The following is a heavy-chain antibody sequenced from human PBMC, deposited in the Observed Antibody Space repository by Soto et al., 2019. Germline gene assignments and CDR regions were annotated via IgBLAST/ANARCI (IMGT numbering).Heavy chain of an antibody. V-gene: IGHV3-23*01. D-gene: IGHD2-2*01. J-gene: IGHJ4*02. CDR2: TSGSGGDV. CDR3: ARGGIVVVPAAIDY. CDR1: GFTFSSYA. Sequence: EVQLLESGGGLVQPGGSLRLSCAASGFTFSSYAMSWVRQAPGKGLEWVSSTSGSGGDVYHAGSVKGRFTISRDNAKNSLYLQMNSLRAEDTAVYYCARGGIVVVPAAIDYWGQGTLVTVSS.